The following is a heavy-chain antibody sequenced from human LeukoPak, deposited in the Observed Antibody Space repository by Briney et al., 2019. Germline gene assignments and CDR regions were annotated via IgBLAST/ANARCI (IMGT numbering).Heavy chain of an antibody. CDR3: ARGYGILTVYYSTFDY. CDR1: GGSISSYH. D-gene: IGHD3-9*01. V-gene: IGHV4-59*01. CDR2: IYYSGSA. J-gene: IGHJ4*02. Sequence: SETLSLTCSVSGGSISSYHWSWIRQPPGKGLEWIGYIYYSGSANCNPSLKSRVTISVDMSENQFSLKLSSVTAADTAVYYCARGYGILTVYYSTFDYWGQGTLVTVSS.